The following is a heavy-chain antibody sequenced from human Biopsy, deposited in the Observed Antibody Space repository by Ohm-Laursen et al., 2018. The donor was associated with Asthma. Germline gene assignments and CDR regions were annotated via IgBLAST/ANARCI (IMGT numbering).Heavy chain of an antibody. V-gene: IGHV1-69*01. D-gene: IGHD5-12*01. Sequence: SSVKVSCKASGDSFSNYAISWVRQAPGQGLEWMGGLIPVLGTPDHAQMFEGRVTITADESTSTAYMELSSLSSEDTAVYYCARGYSGTDRIVYYYSGLEVWGQGTTVAVS. CDR1: GDSFSNYA. CDR3: ARGYSGTDRIVYYYSGLEV. J-gene: IGHJ6*02. CDR2: LIPVLGTP.